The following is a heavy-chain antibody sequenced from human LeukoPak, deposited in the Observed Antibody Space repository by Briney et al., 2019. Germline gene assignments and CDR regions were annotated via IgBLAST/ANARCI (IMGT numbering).Heavy chain of an antibody. D-gene: IGHD1-26*01. CDR2: IYYSGST. V-gene: IGHV4-39*01. CDR3: ASRVVGATNDFDY. CDR1: GGSISSSSYY. J-gene: IGHJ4*02. Sequence: PSETLSLTCTVSGGSISSSSYYWGWIRQPPGKGLEWIGSIYYSGSTYYNPSLKSRVTISVDTSKNQFSLKLSSVTAADTAVYYCASRVVGATNDFDYWGQGTLVTVSS.